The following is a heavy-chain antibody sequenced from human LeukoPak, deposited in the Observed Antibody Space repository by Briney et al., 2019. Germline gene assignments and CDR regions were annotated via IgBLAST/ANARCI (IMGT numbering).Heavy chain of an antibody. CDR3: ARDLGLWFGEPPGYYYYGMDV. CDR2: IRYDGTNK. D-gene: IGHD3-10*01. CDR1: GFSFSSYG. J-gene: IGHJ6*02. Sequence: GGSLRLSCAASGFSFSSYGMHWVRQAPGEGLKWVAFIRYDGTNKYYADSVKGRFTISRDNSNSTMYLQMSSLRSEDTAVYYCARDLGLWFGEPPGYYYYGMDVWGQGTTVTVSS. V-gene: IGHV3-30*02.